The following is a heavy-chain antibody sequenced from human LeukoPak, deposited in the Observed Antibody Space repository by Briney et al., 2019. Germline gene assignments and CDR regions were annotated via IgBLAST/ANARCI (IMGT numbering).Heavy chain of an antibody. CDR3: AKSSIGGSYLFDY. V-gene: IGHV3-23*01. D-gene: IGHD1-26*01. CDR1: GFTFSSYA. J-gene: IGHJ4*02. Sequence: QPGGSLRLSCAASGFTFSSYAMSWVRQAPGKGLEWVSAISGSGGRTYYADFVKGRFTISRDNSKNTLYLQMNSLRAEDTAVYYCAKSSIGGSYLFDYWGQGTLVTVSS. CDR2: ISGSGGRT.